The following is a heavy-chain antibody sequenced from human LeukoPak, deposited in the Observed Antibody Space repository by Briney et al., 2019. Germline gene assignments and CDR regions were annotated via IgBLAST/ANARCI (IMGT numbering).Heavy chain of an antibody. CDR3: AREVGKDYFDF. J-gene: IGHJ4*02. CDR1: GGSISGSISSYY. V-gene: IGHV4-39*01. CDR2: IYFSGFT. Sequence: SETLSLTCTVSGGSISGSISSYYWNWIRQPPGKGLEWIGSIYFSGFTYQNPSLKSRVTISVETSTNQLSLKLGSVTDADTAVYFCAREVGKDYFDFWGQGTLVIVTS. D-gene: IGHD1-26*01.